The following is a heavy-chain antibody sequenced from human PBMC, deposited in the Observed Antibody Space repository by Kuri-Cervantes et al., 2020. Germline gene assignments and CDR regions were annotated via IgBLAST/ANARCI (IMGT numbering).Heavy chain of an antibody. CDR2: ISYDGSNK. D-gene: IGHD5-12*01. Sequence: GESLKISCAASGFTFSSYAMHWVRQAPGKGLEWVAVISYDGSNKYYADSVKGRFTISRDNSKNTLYLQMNSLRAKDTAVYYCAKGIVATIAMDVWGKGTTVTVSS. V-gene: IGHV3-30-3*02. J-gene: IGHJ6*03. CDR1: GFTFSSYA. CDR3: AKGIVATIAMDV.